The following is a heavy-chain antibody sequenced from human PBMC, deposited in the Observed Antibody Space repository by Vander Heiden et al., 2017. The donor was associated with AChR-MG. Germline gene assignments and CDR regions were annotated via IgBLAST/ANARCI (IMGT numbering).Heavy chain of an antibody. CDR2: IYYSGST. D-gene: IGHD6-13*01. Sequence: GGPISSYYWSWIRQPPGKGLEWIGYIYYSGSTNYNPSIKSRVTISVDTSKNQFSLKLSSVTAADTAVYYCARGVSSSWYEDYWGQGTLVTVSS. V-gene: IGHV4-59*01. CDR1: GGPISSYY. J-gene: IGHJ4*02. CDR3: ARGVSSSWYEDY.